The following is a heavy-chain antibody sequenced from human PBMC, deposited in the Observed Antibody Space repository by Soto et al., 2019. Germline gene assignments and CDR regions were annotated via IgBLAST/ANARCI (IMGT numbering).Heavy chain of an antibody. CDR2: IIPIFGTA. V-gene: IGHV1-69*13. CDR3: ARVKCSSTSCRLPYYYYGMDV. D-gene: IGHD2-2*01. Sequence: GASVKVSCKASGGTFSGYAISWVRQAPGQGLEWMGGIIPIFGTANYAQKFQGRVTITADESTSTAYMELSSLRSEDTAVYYCARVKCSSTSCRLPYYYYGMDVWGQGTTVTVSS. J-gene: IGHJ6*02. CDR1: GGTFSGYA.